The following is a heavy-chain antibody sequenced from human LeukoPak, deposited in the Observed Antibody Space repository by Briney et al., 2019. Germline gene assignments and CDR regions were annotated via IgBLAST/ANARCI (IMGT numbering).Heavy chain of an antibody. J-gene: IGHJ4*02. V-gene: IGHV3-11*01. CDR3: ARRPAAGRCFDY. Sequence: PGGSLRLSCAVSGFTFSDYHMSWIRQAPGKGLEWVSYISSGGSSISHADSVKGRFTISRGNAENSLYLQMNSLRAEDTAVYYCARRPAAGRCFDYWGQGTLVTVSS. CDR1: GFTFSDYH. CDR2: ISSGGSSI. D-gene: IGHD6-13*01.